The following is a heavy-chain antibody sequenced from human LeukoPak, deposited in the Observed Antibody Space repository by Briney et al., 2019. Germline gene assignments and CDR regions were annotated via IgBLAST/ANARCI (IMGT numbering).Heavy chain of an antibody. Sequence: SETLSLTCAVYGGSFSGYYWSCIRQPPGKGLEWMGEINHSGITNYNPSLKSRVTISVDTSKNQFSLKLSSVTAADTAVYYCARVVAVAGTHWFDPWGQGTLVTVYS. J-gene: IGHJ5*02. D-gene: IGHD6-19*01. CDR1: GGSFSGYY. V-gene: IGHV4-34*01. CDR2: INHSGIT. CDR3: ARVVAVAGTHWFDP.